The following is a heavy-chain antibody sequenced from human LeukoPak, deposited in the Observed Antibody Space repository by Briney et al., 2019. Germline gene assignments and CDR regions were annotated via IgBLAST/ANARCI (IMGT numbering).Heavy chain of an antibody. V-gene: IGHV3-53*01. J-gene: IGHJ6*03. CDR2: IKSGGST. D-gene: IGHD5-12*01. CDR1: GFTVSSNY. Sequence: GGSLRLSCAASGFTVSSNYMSWVRQAPGKGLEWVSVIKSGGSTYYADSVKGRFTISRDNSKDTLFLQMNSLRAEDTAVYYCANSNGVATIHYYYMDVWGKGTTVTVSS. CDR3: ANSNGVATIHYYYMDV.